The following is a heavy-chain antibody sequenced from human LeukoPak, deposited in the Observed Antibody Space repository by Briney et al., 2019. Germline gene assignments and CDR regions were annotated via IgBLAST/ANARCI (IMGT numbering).Heavy chain of an antibody. CDR2: IYNSGST. V-gene: IGHV4-39*07. J-gene: IGHJ5*02. Sequence: PSETLSLTCTVSGGSISSSSYYWGWIRQPPGKGLEWIGSIYNSGSTYYNPSLKSRVTISVDTSKNQFSLKLSSVTAADTAVYYCARVPSTGAHRVLWFGELRFDPWGQGTLVTVSS. CDR3: ARVPSTGAHRVLWFGELRFDP. D-gene: IGHD3-10*01. CDR1: GGSISSSSYY.